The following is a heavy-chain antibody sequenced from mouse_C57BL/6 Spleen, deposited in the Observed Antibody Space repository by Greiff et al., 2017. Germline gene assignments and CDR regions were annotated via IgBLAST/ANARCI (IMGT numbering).Heavy chain of an antibody. CDR1: GYTFTDYY. CDR2: IIPNNGGT. D-gene: IGHD1-1*01. J-gene: IGHJ4*01. CDR3: ARDGVVESGYAMDY. Sequence: EVQLQQSGPELVKPGASVKISCKASGYTFTDYYMNWVKQSHGKSLEWIGDIIPNNGGTSYNQKFKGKATFTVDKSSSTAYMELRSLTSEDSAVDYCARDGVVESGYAMDYWGQGTSVTVSS. V-gene: IGHV1-26*01.